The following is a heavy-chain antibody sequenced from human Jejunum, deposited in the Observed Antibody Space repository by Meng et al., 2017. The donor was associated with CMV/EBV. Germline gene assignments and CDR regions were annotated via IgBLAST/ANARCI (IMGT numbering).Heavy chain of an antibody. Sequence: GFPFGSYAMGWVRQAPGKGLEWVSLIYSPDNPYYADSVKGRFTISRDNSKNTLYLQMNSLRAEDTAVYYCAQYCSSTSCSLRAFDYWGQGTLVTVSS. CDR3: AQYCSSTSCSLRAFDY. D-gene: IGHD2/OR15-2a*01. V-gene: IGHV3-23*03. J-gene: IGHJ4*02. CDR1: GFPFGSYA. CDR2: IYSPDNP.